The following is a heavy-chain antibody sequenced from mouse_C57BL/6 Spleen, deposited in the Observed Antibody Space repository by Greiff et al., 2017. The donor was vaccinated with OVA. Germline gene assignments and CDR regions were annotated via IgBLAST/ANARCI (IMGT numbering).Heavy chain of an antibody. CDR2: INPNNGGT. V-gene: IGHV1-18*01. J-gene: IGHJ1*03. D-gene: IGHD1-1*01. Sequence: EVQLQQSGPELVKPGASVKIPCKASGYTFTDYNMDWVKQSHGKSLEWIGDINPNNGGTIYNQKFKGKATLTVDKSSSTAYMELRSLTSEDTAVYYCARFYNDGRNWYFDVWGTGTTVTVSS. CDR3: ARFYNDGRNWYFDV. CDR1: GYTFTDYN.